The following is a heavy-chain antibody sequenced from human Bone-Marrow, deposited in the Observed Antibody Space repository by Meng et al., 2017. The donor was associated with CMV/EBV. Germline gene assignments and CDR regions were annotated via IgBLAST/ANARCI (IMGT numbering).Heavy chain of an antibody. CDR2: IRYDGSNK. Sequence: GGSLRLSCAASGFTFSSYGMHWVRQAPGKGLEWVAFIRYDGSNKYYADSVKGRFTISRDNAKNSLYLQMNSLRAEDTALYYCARTLGYCSSTSCYTEYYFDYWGQGTLVTSPQ. J-gene: IGHJ4*02. V-gene: IGHV3-30*02. CDR1: GFTFSSYG. CDR3: ARTLGYCSSTSCYTEYYFDY. D-gene: IGHD2-2*02.